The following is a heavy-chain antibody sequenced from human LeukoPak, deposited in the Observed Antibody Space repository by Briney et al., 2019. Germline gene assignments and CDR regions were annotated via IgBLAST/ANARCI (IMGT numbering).Heavy chain of an antibody. Sequence: PGGSLRLSCAASGFTFSSYAMSWVRQAPGKGLEWVSAISGSGGSTYYADSVKGRFTISRDNSKNTLYLQMNSLRAEDTAVYYCAKGQGFDFWSGKGPQDYRGQGTLVTVSS. CDR1: GFTFSSYA. V-gene: IGHV3-23*01. CDR3: AKGQGFDFWSGKGPQDY. J-gene: IGHJ4*02. CDR2: ISGSGGST. D-gene: IGHD3-3*01.